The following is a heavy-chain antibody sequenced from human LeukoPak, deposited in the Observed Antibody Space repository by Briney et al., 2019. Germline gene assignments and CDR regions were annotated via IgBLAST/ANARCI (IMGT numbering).Heavy chain of an antibody. CDR3: ARDERSSSRAFDI. V-gene: IGHV1-3*03. Sequence: GASVKVSCKASGYTFTNYAIHWVRQAPGQRLEWMVWINAGNGNTKYSQEFQDRVTITRDTSASTVYMELSSLRSEDLAVYYCARDERSSSRAFDIWGQGTMVTVSS. D-gene: IGHD6-13*01. CDR1: GYTFTNYA. CDR2: INAGNGNT. J-gene: IGHJ3*02.